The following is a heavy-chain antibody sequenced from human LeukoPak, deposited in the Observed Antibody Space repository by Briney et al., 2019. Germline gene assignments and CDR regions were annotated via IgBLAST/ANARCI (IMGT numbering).Heavy chain of an antibody. Sequence: SETLSLTCAVYGGSFSGYYWSWIRRPPGKGLEWIGEINHSGSTNYNPSLKSRVTISVDTSKNQFSLKLSSVTAADTAVYYCARGYHDYWAQGTLVTVSS. CDR2: INHSGST. V-gene: IGHV4-34*01. CDR1: GGSFSGYY. D-gene: IGHD2-2*01. J-gene: IGHJ4*01. CDR3: ARGYHDY.